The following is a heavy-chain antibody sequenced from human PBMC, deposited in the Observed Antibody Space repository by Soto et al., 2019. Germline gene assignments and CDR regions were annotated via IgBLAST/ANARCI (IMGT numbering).Heavy chain of an antibody. J-gene: IGHJ5*02. CDR1: GVSISSGGYS. D-gene: IGHD3-10*01. CDR3: ARARRGVIHRGHNWFDP. V-gene: IGHV4-30-2*01. Sequence: SETLSLTCAVSGVSISSGGYSWSWIRQPPGKGLEWIGYIYHSGSTYYNPSLKSRVTISVDRSKNQFSLKLSSVTAADTAVYYCARARRGVIHRGHNWFDPWGQGTLVTVSS. CDR2: IYHSGST.